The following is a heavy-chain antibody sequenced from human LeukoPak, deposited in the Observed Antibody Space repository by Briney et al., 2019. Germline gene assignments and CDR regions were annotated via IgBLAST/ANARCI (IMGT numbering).Heavy chain of an antibody. J-gene: IGHJ4*02. CDR1: GYTFTSYY. V-gene: IGHV1-46*01. CDR3: ARSYSVSLVDY. CDR2: INTSGGST. D-gene: IGHD6-13*01. Sequence: GASVKVSCKATGYTFTSYYMHWLRQPPGQGLEWVGIINTSGGSTSYAQKFQGRVTMTRDTSTSTVYMELSSLRSEDTAVYYCARSYSVSLVDYWGQGTLVTVSS.